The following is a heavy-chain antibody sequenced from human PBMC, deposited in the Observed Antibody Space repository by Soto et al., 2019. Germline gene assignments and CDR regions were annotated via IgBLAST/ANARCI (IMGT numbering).Heavy chain of an antibody. J-gene: IGHJ6*02. D-gene: IGHD3-10*01. Sequence: PSETLSLTCAVSGGSISRGGYSWSWIRQPPGKGLEWIGYIYHSGSTYYNPSLKSRVTISVDRSKNQFSLKLSSVTAADTAVYYCARSGSRLYYYYYGMDVWGQGTTVTVSS. CDR2: IYHSGST. CDR1: GGSISRGGYS. V-gene: IGHV4-30-2*01. CDR3: ARSGSRLYYYYYGMDV.